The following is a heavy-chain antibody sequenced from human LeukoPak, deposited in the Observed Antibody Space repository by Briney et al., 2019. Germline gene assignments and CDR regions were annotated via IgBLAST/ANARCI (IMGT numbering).Heavy chain of an antibody. D-gene: IGHD6-19*01. CDR3: ARGQYSSGWSNFDY. Sequence: TGGSLRLSCAASGFTVSSNYMSWVRQAPGKGLEWVSVIYSGGSTYDADSVKGRFTISRHNSKNTLYLQMNSLRAEDTAVYYCARGQYSSGWSNFDYWGQGTLVTVSS. CDR1: GFTVSSNY. CDR2: IYSGGST. V-gene: IGHV3-53*04. J-gene: IGHJ4*02.